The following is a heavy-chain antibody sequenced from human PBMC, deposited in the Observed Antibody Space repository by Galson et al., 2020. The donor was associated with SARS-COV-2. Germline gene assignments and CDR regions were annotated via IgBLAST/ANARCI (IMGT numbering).Heavy chain of an antibody. V-gene: IGHV2-5*02. CDR2: IYWDDDK. D-gene: IGHD3-9*01. J-gene: IGHJ4*02. CDR1: GFSLNTDKVA. CDR3: AHSLTSYDHLTAYYRLPCFDY. Sequence: SGPTLVKPTQTLTLTCTFSGFSLNTDKVAVAWIRQPPGKALEWLALIYWDDDKRYSPSLKNRLSITKATSKNQVVLTMTNMDPVDTATYYCAHSLTSYDHLTAYYRLPCFDYWGQGTLVTVSS.